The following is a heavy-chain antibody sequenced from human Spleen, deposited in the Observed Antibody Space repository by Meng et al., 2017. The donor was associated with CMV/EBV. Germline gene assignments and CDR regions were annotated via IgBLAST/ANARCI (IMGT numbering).Heavy chain of an antibody. V-gene: IGHV4-34*01. J-gene: IGHJ4*02. Sequence: QVQLPQGGYCLLRPWDTLSLACAVYGGSVSGYYWSGILHPAGKGLEWIGEINNSGSINYNPSLKGRVTISVDTSKNQFSLKLSSVTAADTAVYYCATGTTEFISYWGQGTLVTVSS. CDR3: ATGTTEFISY. D-gene: IGHD4-17*01. CDR1: GGSVSGYY. CDR2: INNSGSI.